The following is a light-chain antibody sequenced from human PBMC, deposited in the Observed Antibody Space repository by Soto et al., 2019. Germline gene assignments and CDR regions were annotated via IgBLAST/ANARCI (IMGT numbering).Light chain of an antibody. J-gene: IGKJ1*01. Sequence: VLTQSPGTLSLSPGXRATLSCRASQSVSNNYLAWYQQKPGQAPRLLIYGASSRATGIPDRFAGSGSGTDFTLTITRLEPEDFAVYYCQQYGSSPRTFGQGTKVDIK. CDR1: QSVSNNY. V-gene: IGKV3-20*01. CDR3: QQYGSSPRT. CDR2: GAS.